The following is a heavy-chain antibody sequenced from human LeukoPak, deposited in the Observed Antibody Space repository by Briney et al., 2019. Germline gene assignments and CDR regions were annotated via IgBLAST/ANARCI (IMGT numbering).Heavy chain of an antibody. Sequence: GGSLRLSCAASGFTFSSYSMNWVRQAPGKGLEWVSYISSSSSTIYYADSVKGRFTISRDNAKNSLYLQINSLRAEDRAVYYCARTTSAWADAFDIWGLGTLATVSA. V-gene: IGHV3-48*04. CDR2: ISSSSSTI. J-gene: IGHJ3*02. CDR3: ARTTSAWADAFDI. D-gene: IGHD6-19*01. CDR1: GFTFSSYS.